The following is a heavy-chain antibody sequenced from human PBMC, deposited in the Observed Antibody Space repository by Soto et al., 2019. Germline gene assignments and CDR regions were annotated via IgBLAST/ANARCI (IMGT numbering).Heavy chain of an antibody. Sequence: PGGSLRLSCVASGFTFSSYAMSWVRQAPGKGLEWVSAIGGSGGSTYYADSVKGRFTISRDNSKNTLYLQMNSLRAEDTAAYYCAKEGSIAVANHLDYWGQGTLVTVSS. CDR2: IGGSGGST. V-gene: IGHV3-23*01. J-gene: IGHJ4*02. CDR1: GFTFSSYA. D-gene: IGHD6-19*01. CDR3: AKEGSIAVANHLDY.